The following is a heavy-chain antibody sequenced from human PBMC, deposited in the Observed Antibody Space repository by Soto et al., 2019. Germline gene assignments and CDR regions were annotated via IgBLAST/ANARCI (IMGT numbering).Heavy chain of an antibody. V-gene: IGHV1-18*04. CDR1: CYTFTDYG. D-gene: IGHD2-2*01. Sequence: GASVKTSSNASCYTFTDYGISWVRQAPGQGLEWMGWTSAYNGDTKFPQRVQDRVSMTTVSSTSTAYMELRSLRFDATAVKAVARDSCSITNCHYHWFDSLGKVTLGAAST. CDR3: ARDSCSITNCHYHWFDS. CDR2: TSAYNGDT. J-gene: IGHJ5*01.